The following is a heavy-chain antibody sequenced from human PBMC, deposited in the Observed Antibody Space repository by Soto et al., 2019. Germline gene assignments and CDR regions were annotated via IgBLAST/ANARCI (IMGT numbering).Heavy chain of an antibody. CDR1: GYSISGGYH. Sequence: SETLSLTCDVSGYSISGGYHWGWNRQPPGKGLEWIGSIYHSGTSYYNPSLMSRVSISVDTSKNQFSLKVTSVTAADTAVYYCAREAYDRADYWGQGTQVTVSS. CDR2: IYHSGTS. D-gene: IGHD3-10*02. CDR3: AREAYDRADY. J-gene: IGHJ4*02. V-gene: IGHV4-38-2*02.